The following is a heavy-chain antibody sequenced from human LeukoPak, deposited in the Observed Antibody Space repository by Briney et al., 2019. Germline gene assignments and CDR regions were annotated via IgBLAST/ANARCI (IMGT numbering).Heavy chain of an antibody. CDR1: GGSISSYY. Sequence: SETLSLTCTVSGGSISSYYWSWIRQPPGKGVEWIGYIYYSGSTNYNPSLKSRVTISVDTSKNQFSLKLSSVTAADTAVYYCARAPYDILTGYYFYYYGMDVWGQGTTVTVSS. CDR2: IYYSGST. V-gene: IGHV4-59*01. J-gene: IGHJ6*02. D-gene: IGHD3-9*01. CDR3: ARAPYDILTGYYFYYYGMDV.